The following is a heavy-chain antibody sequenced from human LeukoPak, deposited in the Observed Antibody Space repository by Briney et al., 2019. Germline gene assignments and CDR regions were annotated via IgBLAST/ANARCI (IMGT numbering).Heavy chain of an antibody. J-gene: IGHJ3*02. CDR3: ARTLYLVPAAMPVHDAFDI. Sequence: ASVKVSCKASGYTFTSCDINWVRQATGQGLEWMGWMNPNSGNTGYAQKFQGRVTMTRNTSISTAYMELSSLRSEDTAVYYCARTLYLVPAAMPVHDAFDIWGQGTMVTVSS. CDR2: MNPNSGNT. D-gene: IGHD2-2*01. V-gene: IGHV1-8*01. CDR1: GYTFTSCD.